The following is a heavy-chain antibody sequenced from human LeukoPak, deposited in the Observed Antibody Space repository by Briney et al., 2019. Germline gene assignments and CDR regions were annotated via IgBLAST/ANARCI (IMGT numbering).Heavy chain of an antibody. CDR3: VRHRRYNTGSEEFDL. J-gene: IGHJ5*01. V-gene: IGHV4-39*01. D-gene: IGHD2-8*02. CDR1: GGSVSNSDYY. Sequence: SETLSLICTVSGGSVSNSDYYGGWIRQPPGKGLEWIGSIYYNGDTYYNPSLKSRVTISIDTSKNLFSLILISVTAADTAVYYCVRHRRYNTGSEEFDLWGRGTLLTVSS. CDR2: IYYNGDT.